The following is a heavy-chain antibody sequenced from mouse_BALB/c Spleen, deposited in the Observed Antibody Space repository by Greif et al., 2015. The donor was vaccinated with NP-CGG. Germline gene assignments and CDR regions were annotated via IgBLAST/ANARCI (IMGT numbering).Heavy chain of an antibody. Sequence: QVQLKQSGAELVRPGTSVKVSCKASGYAFTNYLIEWVKQRPGQGLEWIGVINPGSGGTNYNEKFKGKATLTADKSSSTAYMQLSSLTSDDSAVYFCARKRLGYYGYDGYFDVWGAGTTVTVSS. D-gene: IGHD2-2*01. J-gene: IGHJ1*01. V-gene: IGHV1-54*01. CDR2: INPGSGGT. CDR1: GYAFTNYL. CDR3: ARKRLGYYGYDGYFDV.